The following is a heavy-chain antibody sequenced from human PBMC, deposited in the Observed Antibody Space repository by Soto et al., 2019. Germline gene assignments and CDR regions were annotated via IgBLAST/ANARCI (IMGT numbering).Heavy chain of an antibody. CDR3: ATQVHSKHYYYMDV. CDR1: GFTFSSYA. D-gene: IGHD1-1*01. V-gene: IGHV3-23*01. CDR2: VRGSGGDT. Sequence: GGSLRLSCAASGFTFSSYAMSWVRQAPGKGLEWVSAVRGSGGDTYYADSVKGRFTISRDNSKNTLYLQMNNLRAEDTAVYYCATQVHSKHYYYMDVWGKGTTVTVSS. J-gene: IGHJ6*03.